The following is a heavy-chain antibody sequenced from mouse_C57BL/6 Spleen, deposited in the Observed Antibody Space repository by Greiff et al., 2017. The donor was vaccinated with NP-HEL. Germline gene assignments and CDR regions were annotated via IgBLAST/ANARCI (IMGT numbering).Heavy chain of an antibody. V-gene: IGHV1-69*01. D-gene: IGHD2-14*01. CDR3: ARSGVRRCYFDV. CDR1: GYTFTSYW. CDR2: IDPSDSYT. Sequence: VQLQQPGAELVMPGASVKLSCKASGYTFTSYWMHWVKQRPGQGLEWIGEIDPSDSYTNYNQKFKGKSTLTVDKSSSTAYMQLSSLRSEDSAVYYCARSGVRRCYFDVWGKGTTVTVSS. J-gene: IGHJ1*03.